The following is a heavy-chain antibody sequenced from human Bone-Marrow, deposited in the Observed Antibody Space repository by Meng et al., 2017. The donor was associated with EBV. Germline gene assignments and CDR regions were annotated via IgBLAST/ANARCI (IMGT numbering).Heavy chain of an antibody. CDR2: IYHSGST. CDR1: GGSISSGGYS. Sequence: QLQQQESGSRLVKPSPTLSPTCAVSGGSISSGGYSWSWIRQPPGKGLEWIGYIYHSGSTYYNPPLKSRVTISVDRSKNQFSLKLSSVTAADTAVYYCARVVARSYFDYWGQGTLVTVSS. J-gene: IGHJ4*02. V-gene: IGHV4-30-2*01. CDR3: ARVVARSYFDY.